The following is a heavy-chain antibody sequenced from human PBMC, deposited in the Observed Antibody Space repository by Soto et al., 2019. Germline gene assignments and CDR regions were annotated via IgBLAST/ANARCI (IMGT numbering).Heavy chain of an antibody. CDR2: INHSGST. V-gene: IGHV4-34*01. D-gene: IGHD6-19*01. J-gene: IGHJ6*03. CDR1: GGSFSGYY. CDR3: ASQSSGWYYYYYYMDV. Sequence: PSETLSLTCAVYGGSFSGYYWSWIRQPPGKGLEWIGEINHSGSTNYNPSLKSRVTISVDTSKNQFSLKLSSVTAADTAVYYCASQSSGWYYYYYYMDVWGKGTKVTVSS.